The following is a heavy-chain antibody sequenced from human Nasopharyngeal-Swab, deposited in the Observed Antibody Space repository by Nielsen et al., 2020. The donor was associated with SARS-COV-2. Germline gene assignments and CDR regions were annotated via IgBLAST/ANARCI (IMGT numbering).Heavy chain of an antibody. CDR2: ISFDGSKK. D-gene: IGHD5-12*01. CDR1: GFTFNRHG. Sequence: GGSLRLSCAASGFTFNRHGMHWVRQAPGQGLEWVAVISFDGSKKYSADSVKGRFTISRDSSKNTLYLQMNSLRAEDTAVYYCARDTSVDIVLLYYGMDVWGQGTTVTVSS. J-gene: IGHJ6*02. V-gene: IGHV3-30*03. CDR3: ARDTSVDIVLLYYGMDV.